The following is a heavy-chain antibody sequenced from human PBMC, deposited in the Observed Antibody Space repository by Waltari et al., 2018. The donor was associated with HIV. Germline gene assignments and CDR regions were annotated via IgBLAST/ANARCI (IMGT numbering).Heavy chain of an antibody. CDR3: ARDPQYCSSTSCSYYFDY. CDR2: ISYDESNK. D-gene: IGHD2-2*01. Sequence: VQLVESGGGVVQPGRSLTLSCAASGFTFSHYAMHWVSQGPGKGMEWVAVISYDESNKHYADSVKGRFTISRDNSKNTLYLQMNSLRAEDTAVYYCARDPQYCSSTSCSYYFDYWGQGTLVTVSS. J-gene: IGHJ4*02. V-gene: IGHV3-30-3*01. CDR1: GFTFSHYA.